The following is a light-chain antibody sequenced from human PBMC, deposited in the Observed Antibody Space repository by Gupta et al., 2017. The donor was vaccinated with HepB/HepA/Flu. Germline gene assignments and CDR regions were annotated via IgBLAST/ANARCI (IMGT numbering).Light chain of an antibody. CDR3: GTWDSSRTGGQAGKV. CDR2: DND. CDR1: NSNIGNNY. V-gene: IGLV1-51*01. J-gene: IGLJ2*01. Sequence: QSVLTQPPSVSAAPGQKVIISCSGSNSNIGNNYVSWYQQLPGTAPKLLIYDNDKRPSGIPDRFSGSKSGTSATLGITGVQTGDEAVYYCGTWDSSRTGGQAGKVFGGGTKVTVL.